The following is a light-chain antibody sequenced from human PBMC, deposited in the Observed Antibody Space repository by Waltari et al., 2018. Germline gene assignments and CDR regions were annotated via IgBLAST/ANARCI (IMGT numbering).Light chain of an antibody. CDR2: EVF. V-gene: IGLV2-14*01. J-gene: IGLJ2*01. CDR3: SSYTSSSSVV. CDR1: RSYIGPYNY. Sequence: QSALTQPASVSGSPGQSTTLSCPGTRSYIGPYNYVSWYQQFPGKAPKLTIYEVFKRPSGISDRFSGSKSGNTASLTISGLQAEDEADYYCSSYTSSSSVVFGGGTKLAVL.